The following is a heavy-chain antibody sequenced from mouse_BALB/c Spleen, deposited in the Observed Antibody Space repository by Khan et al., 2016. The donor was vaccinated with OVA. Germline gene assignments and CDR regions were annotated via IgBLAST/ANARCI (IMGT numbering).Heavy chain of an antibody. D-gene: IGHD1-1*02. CDR2: LSYSGTT. CDR1: GISNTTGNHR. J-gene: IGHJ2*01. CDR3: ARDGGGLDSYYFDY. Sequence: EVQLQESAPGLVKPSQTASLTCTVTGISNTTGNHRCSWVRHFPGNKLEWIGYLSYSGTTTYNPSLTSRTTITRDTSKNRFFLEMNSLTTDHTSTYYCARDGGGLDSYYFDYWGQGTILTVSS. V-gene: IGHV3-5*02.